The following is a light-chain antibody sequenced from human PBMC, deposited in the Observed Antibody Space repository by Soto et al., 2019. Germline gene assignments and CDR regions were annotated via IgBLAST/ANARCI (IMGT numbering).Light chain of an antibody. CDR2: LGS. V-gene: IGKV2-28*01. Sequence: DIVMTQSPLSLPVTPGEPASISCRSSQSLRHTNGYNYLDWYLQKPGQSPQVLIYLGSNRASGVPDRFSGSGSGTDFTLKISRVEAEDVGVYYCIQTLQTPYTFGQGTKLEIK. CDR1: QSLRHTNGYNY. J-gene: IGKJ2*01. CDR3: IQTLQTPYT.